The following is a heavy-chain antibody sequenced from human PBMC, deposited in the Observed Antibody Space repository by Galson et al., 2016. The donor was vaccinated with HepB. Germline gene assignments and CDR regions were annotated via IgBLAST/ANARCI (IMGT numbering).Heavy chain of an antibody. CDR1: GFTFSSYG. J-gene: IGHJ4*02. D-gene: IGHD6-13*01. V-gene: IGHV3-33*01. Sequence: LRLSCAASGFTFSSYGMHWVRQAPGKGLEWVAVIWYDGSNKYYADSVKGRFTISRDNSKNTLYLQMNSLRAEDTAVYYCARRAGSSWDSDYWGQGTLVTVSS. CDR2: IWYDGSNK. CDR3: ARRAGSSWDSDY.